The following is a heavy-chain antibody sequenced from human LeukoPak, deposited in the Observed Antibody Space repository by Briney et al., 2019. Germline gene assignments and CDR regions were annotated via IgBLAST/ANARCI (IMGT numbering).Heavy chain of an antibody. CDR3: GRDRGLGRYYDSSGYYSGGRWFDP. V-gene: IGHV3-30-3*01. Sequence: PGGSLRLSCAASGFTFSSYAMHWVRQAPGKGLEWVAVISYDGSNKYYADSVKGRFTISRDNSKNTLYLQMNSRRAEDTALYYCGRDRGLGRYYDSSGYYSGGRWFDPWGQGTLVTVSS. D-gene: IGHD3-22*01. CDR1: GFTFSSYA. J-gene: IGHJ5*02. CDR2: ISYDGSNK.